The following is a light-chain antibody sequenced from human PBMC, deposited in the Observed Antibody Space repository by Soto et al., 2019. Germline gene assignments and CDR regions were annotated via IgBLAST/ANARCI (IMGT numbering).Light chain of an antibody. CDR1: QSVSSSY. V-gene: IGKV3-20*01. CDR3: QQYGSSSWT. CDR2: GAS. J-gene: IGKJ1*01. Sequence: EIVLTQSPGTLSLSPGERATLSCRASQSVSSSYLAWYQQKPGQAPRLLIYGASSRATGIQDRFSGSGSGTEFTLTISRLEPEDFAVYYCQQYGSSSWTFGQGTKVDIK.